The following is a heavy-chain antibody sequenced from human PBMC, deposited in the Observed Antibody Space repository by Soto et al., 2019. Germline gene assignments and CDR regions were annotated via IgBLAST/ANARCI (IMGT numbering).Heavy chain of an antibody. J-gene: IGHJ4*02. CDR1: GGSISSYY. CDR3: ARGLLTVTSSYYFDY. V-gene: IGHV4-59*01. CDR2: IYYSGST. Sequence: QVQLQESGPGLVKPSETLSLTCTVSGGSISSYYWSWIRQPPGKELEWIGYIYYSGSTNYNPSLMSRVTISVDTSKKQFSLKLSSVNAADTAVYYCARGLLTVTSSYYFDYWGQGTLVTVSS. D-gene: IGHD4-17*01.